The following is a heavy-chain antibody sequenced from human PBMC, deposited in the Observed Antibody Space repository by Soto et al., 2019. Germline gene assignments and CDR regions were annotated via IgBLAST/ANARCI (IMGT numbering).Heavy chain of an antibody. D-gene: IGHD6-6*01. V-gene: IGHV1-18*01. Sequence: QVQLVQSGAEVKKPGASVKVSCKASGYTFTSYGISWVRQAPGQGLEWMGWISAYNGNTNYAQKLQGRVTMTTDTSTSTAYMELRSLRSDDAAVYYCARVNPRYSSSSVDIDYWGQGTLVTVSS. CDR1: GYTFTSYG. CDR3: ARVNPRYSSSSVDIDY. J-gene: IGHJ4*02. CDR2: ISAYNGNT.